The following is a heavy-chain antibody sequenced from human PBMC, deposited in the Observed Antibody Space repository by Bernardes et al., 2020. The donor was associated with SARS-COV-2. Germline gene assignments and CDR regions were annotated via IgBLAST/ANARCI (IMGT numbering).Heavy chain of an antibody. D-gene: IGHD3-3*01. CDR2: IYYSGST. J-gene: IGHJ5*02. Sequence: EPLSFTYTVSVGSTSSYYWSWIRPPPGKGLEWIGSIYYSGSTNYNPSLKSRVTISVDTSKNQFSLKLSSVTAADTAVYYCARGDSYYDFWSGYSWFDPWGQGTLVTVSS. V-gene: IGHV4-59*01. CDR3: ARGDSYYDFWSGYSWFDP. CDR1: VGSTSSYY.